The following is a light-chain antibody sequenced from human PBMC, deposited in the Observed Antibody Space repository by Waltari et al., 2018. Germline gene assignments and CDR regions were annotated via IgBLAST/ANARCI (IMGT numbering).Light chain of an antibody. Sequence: QSALTQSPSASGTAGQRATIAGSGSSSNIGHKSIYWYQQLPGTAPKLLIYYNDQRPSGVPDRFSGSKSATSASLAISGLQSEDEADYYCAAWDGSLNGVVFGGGTKLTVL. J-gene: IGLJ2*01. V-gene: IGLV1-44*01. CDR1: SSNIGHKS. CDR3: AAWDGSLNGVV. CDR2: YND.